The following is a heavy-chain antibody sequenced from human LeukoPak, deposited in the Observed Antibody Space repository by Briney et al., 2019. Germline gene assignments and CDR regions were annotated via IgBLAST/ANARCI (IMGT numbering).Heavy chain of an antibody. CDR3: ARSGYSSGWDY. CDR2: ISSSSSYI. V-gene: IGHV3-21*01. D-gene: IGHD6-19*01. CDR1: GFTFSSYT. J-gene: IGHJ4*02. Sequence: GGSLRLSCAASGFTFSSYTMNWVRQAPGKGLEWVSFISSSSSYIYYADSVKGRFTISRDNAKNSLHLQMNSLRAEDTAVCYCARSGYSSGWDYWGQGTLATVSS.